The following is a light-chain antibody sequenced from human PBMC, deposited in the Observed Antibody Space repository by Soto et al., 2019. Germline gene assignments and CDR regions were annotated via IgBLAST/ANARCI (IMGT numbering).Light chain of an antibody. V-gene: IGLV2-14*01. CDR2: DVS. J-gene: IGLJ2*01. CDR3: SSYTSSSSSVV. Sequence: QSVLTQPASVSGSPGQSITISCTGTSSDVGTYNYVSWYQQHPGKAPKLMIYDVSNRPSGVSDRFSGSKSGNTASLTISGLQHEDEADYYCSSYTSSSSSVVFGGGTKLTVL. CDR1: SSDVGTYNY.